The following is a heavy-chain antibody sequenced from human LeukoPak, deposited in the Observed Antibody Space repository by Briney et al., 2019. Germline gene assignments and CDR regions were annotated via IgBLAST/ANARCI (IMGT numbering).Heavy chain of an antibody. V-gene: IGHV3-7*01. CDR1: GFTFSSYW. J-gene: IGHJ4*02. Sequence: PGGYLRLSCAASGFTFSSYWMSWVRQAPGKELEWVANIKQDGSEKYYVDSVKGRFTISRDNAKNSLYLQMNSLRAEDTAVYYCARDGPMYAMVRGVISRPFDYWGQGTLVTVSS. CDR2: IKQDGSEK. CDR3: ARDGPMYAMVRGVISRPFDY. D-gene: IGHD3-10*01.